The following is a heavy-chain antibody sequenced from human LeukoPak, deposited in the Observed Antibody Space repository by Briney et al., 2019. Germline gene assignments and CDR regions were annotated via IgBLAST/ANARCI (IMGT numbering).Heavy chain of an antibody. CDR3: ARGRIASGAYYYYMDV. CDR1: GGSFSGYY. V-gene: IGHV4-34*01. J-gene: IGHJ6*03. D-gene: IGHD2-21*01. Sequence: SETLSLTCAVYGGSFSGYYWSWIRQPPGKGLEWIGEINHSGSTIYNPSFKSRVTISVDTSKNQVSLKPSSVTAADTAVYYCARGRIASGAYYYYMDVWGKGTTVTVSS. CDR2: INHSGST.